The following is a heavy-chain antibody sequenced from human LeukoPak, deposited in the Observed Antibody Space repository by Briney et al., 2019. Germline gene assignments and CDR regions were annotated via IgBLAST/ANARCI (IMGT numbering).Heavy chain of an antibody. CDR3: ARARGYYDSSGYYYGY. CDR1: GFTFSSYS. J-gene: IGHJ4*02. V-gene: IGHV3-21*01. CDR2: ISSSSSYI. Sequence: GGSLRLSCAASGFTFSSYSMNWVRQAPGKGLEWVSSISSSSSYIYYADSVKGRFTIYRDKAKNSLYLQMNSLRAEDTAVYYCARARGYYDSSGYYYGYWGQGTLVTVSS. D-gene: IGHD3-22*01.